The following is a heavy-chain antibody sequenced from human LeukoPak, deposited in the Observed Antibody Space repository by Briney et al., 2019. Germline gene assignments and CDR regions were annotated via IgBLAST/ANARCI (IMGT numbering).Heavy chain of an antibody. CDR3: ARGGQLERLSYYQYYGMDV. CDR1: GYNFMNYG. CDR2: ISVFNGNT. V-gene: IGHV1-18*01. J-gene: IGHJ6*02. D-gene: IGHD1-1*01. Sequence: ASVKVSCKAFGYNFMNYGISWVRQAPGHGLEWMGWISVFNGNTNYAQRVQGRVTMTTDTSTSTAYMELRSLMFDDTAVYYCARGGQLERLSYYQYYGMDVWGQGTTVTVSS.